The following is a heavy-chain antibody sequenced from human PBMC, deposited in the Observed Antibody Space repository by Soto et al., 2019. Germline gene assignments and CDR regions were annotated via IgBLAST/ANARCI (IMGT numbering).Heavy chain of an antibody. CDR2: ILVGGST. V-gene: IGHV3-23*01. D-gene: IGHD2-8*02. Sequence: GSLIRSCAVSGFICSSYDMSWVRQAPGKGLEWVSTILVGGSTHYEDSVKGRFTISRDTSKNTVYLQMNSLTAGDKAVYYCAKATATGGGAFEIYGQGTMVTV. CDR3: AKATATGGGAFEI. CDR1: GFICSSYD. J-gene: IGHJ3*02.